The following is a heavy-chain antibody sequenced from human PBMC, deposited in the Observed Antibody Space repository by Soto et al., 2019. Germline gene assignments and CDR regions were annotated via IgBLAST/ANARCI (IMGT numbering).Heavy chain of an antibody. Sequence: GESLKISCKGSGYSFTSYWIGWVRQMPGKGLEWMGRIDPSDSYTNYSPSFQGHVTISADKSISTAYLQWSSLKASDTAMYYCARHLLYGDYVYYGMDVWGQGTTVTVSS. CDR2: IDPSDSYT. CDR1: GYSFTSYW. CDR3: ARHLLYGDYVYYGMDV. V-gene: IGHV5-10-1*01. J-gene: IGHJ6*02. D-gene: IGHD4-17*01.